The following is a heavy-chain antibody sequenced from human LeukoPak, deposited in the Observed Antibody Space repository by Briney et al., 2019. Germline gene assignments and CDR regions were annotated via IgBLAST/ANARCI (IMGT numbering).Heavy chain of an antibody. V-gene: IGHV4-34*01. CDR3: ARARDCSGGSCYSAHAFDI. Sequence: SETLSLTCAVYGGSFSGYYWSWIRQPPGKGLEWIGEINHSGSTNYNPSLKSRVTISVDTSKNQFSLKLSSVTAADTAVYYCARARDCSGGSCYSAHAFDIWGQGTMVTVSS. CDR2: INHSGST. J-gene: IGHJ3*02. D-gene: IGHD2-15*01. CDR1: GGSFSGYY.